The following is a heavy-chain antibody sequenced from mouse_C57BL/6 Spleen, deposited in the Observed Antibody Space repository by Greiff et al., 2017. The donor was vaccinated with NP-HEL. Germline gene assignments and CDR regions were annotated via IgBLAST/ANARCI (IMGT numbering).Heavy chain of an antibody. D-gene: IGHD6-5*01. CDR3: ARSYPRGYYYAMDY. CDR2: IYPGDGDT. V-gene: IGHV1-82*01. Sequence: QVQLQQSGPELVKPGASVKISCKASGYAFSSSWMNWVKQRPGKGLEWIGRIYPGDGDTNYNGKFKGKATLTADKSSSTAYMQLSSLTSEDSAVYVCARSYPRGYYYAMDYWGQGTSVTVSS. CDR1: GYAFSSSW. J-gene: IGHJ4*01.